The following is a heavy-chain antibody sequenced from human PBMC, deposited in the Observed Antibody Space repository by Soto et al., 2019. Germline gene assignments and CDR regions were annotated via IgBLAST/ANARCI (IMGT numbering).Heavy chain of an antibody. CDR3: ARLGRDYCYYVTAF. V-gene: IGHV4-39*01. J-gene: IGHJ6*02. CDR1: VGPISNSSYY. CDR2: IYYSGST. Sequence: TLPPNPPVDVGPISNSSYYWGWIRQPHGKGLEWIGSIYYSGSTYYNPSLKSRVTISVDTSKNQFSLKLSSVTAADTAVDYCARLGRDYCYYVTAFRVQGTSVTV.